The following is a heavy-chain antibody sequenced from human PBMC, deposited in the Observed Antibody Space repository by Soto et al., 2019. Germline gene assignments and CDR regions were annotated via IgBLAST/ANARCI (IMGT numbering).Heavy chain of an antibody. J-gene: IGHJ4*02. V-gene: IGHV4-30-4*01. D-gene: IGHD2-15*01. CDR1: GGSISSGDYY. CDR2: IYYSGST. CDR3: ARCASSCSLGF. Sequence: SETLPLTCTVSGGSISSGDYYWSWIRQPPGKGLEWIGYIYYSGSTYYNPSLMSRVTISVDTSKNQFSLKLSSVTAADTAVYYCARCASSCSLGFWGQGTLVTVSS.